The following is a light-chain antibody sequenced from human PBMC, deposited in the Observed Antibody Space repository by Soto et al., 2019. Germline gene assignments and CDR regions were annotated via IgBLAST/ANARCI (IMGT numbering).Light chain of an antibody. CDR3: QHFGGTTFT. CDR2: GAS. J-gene: IGKJ5*01. Sequence: PGEGATLSCRASQSVSSSYRAWYQQRPGQTPSLLIYGASTRATGIPDRFSGSGSGTHFTLTISRLEPGDFAVYYCQHFGGTTFTFGQGKRLEIK. CDR1: QSVSSSY. V-gene: IGKV3-20*01.